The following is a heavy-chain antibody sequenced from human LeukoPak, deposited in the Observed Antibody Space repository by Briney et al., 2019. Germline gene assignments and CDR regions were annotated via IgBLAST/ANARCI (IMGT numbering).Heavy chain of an antibody. CDR3: AGDPGFSAFDI. D-gene: IGHD6-25*01. J-gene: IGHJ3*02. CDR2: INQDGSVK. Sequence: GGSLRLSCAASGFTFNSYAMSWVRQAPGKGREFVANINQDGSVKNYVDFVRGRFTISRDNAKNSLYLQMNSLRAEDTAVYYCAGDPGFSAFDIWGQGTMVTVSS. V-gene: IGHV3-7*01. CDR1: GFTFNSYA.